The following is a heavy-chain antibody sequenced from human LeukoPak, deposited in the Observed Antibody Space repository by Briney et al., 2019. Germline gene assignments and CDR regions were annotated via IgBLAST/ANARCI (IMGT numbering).Heavy chain of an antibody. J-gene: IGHJ4*02. CDR2: IYHSGST. D-gene: IGHD3-10*01. V-gene: IGHV4-4*02. CDR1: GGSISSSNW. CDR3: ARAAGLVWFGEFFDY. Sequence: SETLSLTCAVSGGSISSSNWWSWVRQPPGKGLEWIGEIYHSGSTNYNPSLKSRVTVSVDKSKNQFSLKLSSVTAADTAVYYCARAAGLVWFGEFFDYWGQGALVTVSS.